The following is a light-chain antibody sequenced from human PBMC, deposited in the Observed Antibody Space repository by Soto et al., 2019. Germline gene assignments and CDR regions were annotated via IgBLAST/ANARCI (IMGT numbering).Light chain of an antibody. Sequence: ELVLTQSPGTLSLSPGERATLACRASQRVSSSYLAGYQQKTGQAPRIFVYGESSRATGVPDRFSASGSGTDLTLTISRLEPEDFAVYYCQKYGSSPATFGQGTKVDI. CDR1: QRVSSSY. CDR2: GES. J-gene: IGKJ1*01. V-gene: IGKV3-20*01. CDR3: QKYGSSPAT.